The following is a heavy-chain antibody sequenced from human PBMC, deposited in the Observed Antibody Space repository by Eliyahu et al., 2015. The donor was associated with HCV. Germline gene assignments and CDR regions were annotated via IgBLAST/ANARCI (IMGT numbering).Heavy chain of an antibody. D-gene: IGHD5-24*01. CDR1: GFTFSSYW. CDR3: ARALRDGYLFDY. V-gene: IGHV3-7*01. CDR2: IKQDGSEK. Sequence: EVQLVESGGGLVQPGGSLRXSCAASGFTFSSYWMSXVRQAPGKGXEWVANIKQDGSEKYYVDSVKGRFTISRDNAKNSLYLQMNSLRAEDTAVYYCARALRDGYLFDYWGQGTLVTVSS. J-gene: IGHJ4*02.